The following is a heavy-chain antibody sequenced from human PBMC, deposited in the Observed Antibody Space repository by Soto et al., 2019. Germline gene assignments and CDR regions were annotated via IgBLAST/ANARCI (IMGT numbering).Heavy chain of an antibody. V-gene: IGHV1-69*01. D-gene: IGHD5-18*01. CDR3: ATGGHNDGYNFYHGMDV. CDR2: VIPLFDTA. Sequence: QVQVVQSGAEVKKPGSSVKVSCKVSGGIFTNNAISWVRQAPGQGLEWLGGVIPLFDTAYYAQIFRGRLKISADVATTAAYMELSGLTSADTAVYFCATGGHNDGYNFYHGMDVWGQVTTVTVS. CDR1: GGIFTNNA. J-gene: IGHJ6*02.